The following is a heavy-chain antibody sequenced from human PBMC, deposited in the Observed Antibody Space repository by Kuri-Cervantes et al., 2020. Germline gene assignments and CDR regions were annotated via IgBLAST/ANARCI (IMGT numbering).Heavy chain of an antibody. CDR1: GFTFSSYS. CDR2: ISSSSSYI. Sequence: GESLKISCAASGFTFSSYSMNWVRQAPGKGLEWVSSISSSSSYIYYADSVKGRFTISRDNAKNTLYLQMNSLRAEDTAVYYCARDGWQWLVEYYFDYWGQGTLVTVSS. CDR3: ARDGWQWLVEYYFDY. J-gene: IGHJ4*02. D-gene: IGHD6-19*01. V-gene: IGHV3-21*01.